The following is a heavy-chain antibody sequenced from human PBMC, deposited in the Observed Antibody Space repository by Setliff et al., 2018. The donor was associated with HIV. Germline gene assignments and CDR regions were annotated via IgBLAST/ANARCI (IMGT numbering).Heavy chain of an antibody. CDR3: ARESLNLGELSSNPDASDI. V-gene: IGHV4-4*02. J-gene: IGHJ3*02. Sequence: SETLSLTCAVSGVSISSSNWWTWVRQPPGKGLEWIGEVSHSGSTNYNPSLKSRVTISVDKSKNQFSLKLSSVTAADTAVYYCARESLNLGELSSNPDASDIWGQGTMVAVSS. D-gene: IGHD3-16*02. CDR1: GVSISSSNW. CDR2: VSHSGST.